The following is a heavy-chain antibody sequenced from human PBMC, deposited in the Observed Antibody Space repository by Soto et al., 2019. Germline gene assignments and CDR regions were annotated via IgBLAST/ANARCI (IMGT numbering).Heavy chain of an antibody. CDR2: IYYSGST. CDR1: GGSISSGGYY. V-gene: IGHV4-31*03. Sequence: QVQLQESGPGLVKPSQTLSLTCTVSGGSISSGGYYWSWIRQHPGKGLEWIGYIYYSGSTYYHAFPKSRVTQSLDTSKNQFSPKVNSVTAADTAVYYWARNEYGDSFDYWGQGTLVTVSS. J-gene: IGHJ4*02. CDR3: ARNEYGDSFDY. D-gene: IGHD4-17*01.